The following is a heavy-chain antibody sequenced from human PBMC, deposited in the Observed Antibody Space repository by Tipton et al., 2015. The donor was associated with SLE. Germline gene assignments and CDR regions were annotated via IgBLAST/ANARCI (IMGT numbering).Heavy chain of an antibody. CDR2: IFYTGSV. V-gene: IGHV4-59*01. CDR3: ARASAGNGYSFDY. CDR1: GGSISNSY. Sequence: TLSLTCTVSGGSISNSYWTWIRQPPGKGLEWIGSIFYTGSVHDNPSLTSRVTMSLDTSKSQFSLRLTSVSAADTAMYFCARASAGNGYSFDYWGQGTLVTVSS. J-gene: IGHJ4*02. D-gene: IGHD4-23*01.